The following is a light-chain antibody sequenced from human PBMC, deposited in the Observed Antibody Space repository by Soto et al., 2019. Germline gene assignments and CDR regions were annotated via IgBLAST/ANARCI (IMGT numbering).Light chain of an antibody. V-gene: IGKV1-5*01. Sequence: DIQMTQSPSTLSASVGDRVTITCRASQTIYALLAWYQQKPGKAPKLLIYDASSLQTGVASRFSGSGSGTEFLPTISGVQPDDFATYYCQQYFYRWTFSQGTKVEIK. CDR3: QQYFYRWT. CDR1: QTIYAL. J-gene: IGKJ1*01. CDR2: DAS.